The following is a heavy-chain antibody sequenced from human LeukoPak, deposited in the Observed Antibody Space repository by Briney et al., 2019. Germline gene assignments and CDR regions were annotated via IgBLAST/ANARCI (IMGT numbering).Heavy chain of an antibody. D-gene: IGHD3-3*02. V-gene: IGHV3-66*01. Sequence: GGSLRLSCAASGSSVSSFYMSWVRQAPGKGPEWVSVLYSGGSPYYAQSVKGRFTISRDSFKNTLDLQMNNLRVEDTAVYFCTKDTHKGIWGQGTLVTVSS. J-gene: IGHJ4*02. CDR2: LYSGGSP. CDR1: GSSVSSFY. CDR3: TKDTHKGI.